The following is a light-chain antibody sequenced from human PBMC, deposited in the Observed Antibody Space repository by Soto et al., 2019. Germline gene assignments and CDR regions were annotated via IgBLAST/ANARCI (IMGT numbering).Light chain of an antibody. J-gene: IGKJ2*01. CDR1: QTINNW. V-gene: IGKV1-5*03. CDR3: QQYNSYSQYT. Sequence: DIQMTQSPSTLSASVGDRVTITCRASQTINNWLAWYQQKPGQAPNLLIYRTSNLESGVPSRFSGSGSGTEFTLTISCLQPDDFATYYCQQYNSYSQYTFGQGTKLEI. CDR2: RTS.